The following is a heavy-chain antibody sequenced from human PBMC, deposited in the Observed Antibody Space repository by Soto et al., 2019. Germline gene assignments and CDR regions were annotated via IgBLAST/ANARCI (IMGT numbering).Heavy chain of an antibody. CDR1: GFTFSSYA. CDR2: ISGSGGST. CDR3: AKDPRLFGYGY. V-gene: IGHV3-23*01. D-gene: IGHD3-10*01. J-gene: IGHJ4*02. Sequence: GGSLRLSCAASGFTFSSYAMSWVRQAPGKGLECVSAISGSGGSTYYADSVKGRFTISRDNSKNTLYLQMNSLRAEDTAVYYCAKDPRLFGYGYWGQGTLVTVST.